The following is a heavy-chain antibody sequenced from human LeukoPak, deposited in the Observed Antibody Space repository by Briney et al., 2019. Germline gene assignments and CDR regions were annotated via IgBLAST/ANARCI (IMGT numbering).Heavy chain of an antibody. CDR3: ARVAEGYCSGGSCYRLDP. J-gene: IGHJ5*02. CDR2: IYYSGST. V-gene: IGHV4-59*01. CDR1: GGSISSYY. D-gene: IGHD2-15*01. Sequence: PSETLSLTCTVSGGSISSYYWSWIRQPPGKGLEWIGYIYYSGSTNYNPSLKSRVTISVDTSKNQLSLKLSSVTAADTAVYYCARVAEGYCSGGSCYRLDPWGQGTLVTVSS.